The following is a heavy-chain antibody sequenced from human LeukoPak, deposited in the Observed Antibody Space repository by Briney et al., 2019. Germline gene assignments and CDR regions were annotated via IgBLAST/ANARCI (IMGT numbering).Heavy chain of an antibody. CDR1: GGSFSGYD. CDR3: ARGRPDYYDSSGYYFDY. CDR2: INHSGSA. Sequence: SETLSLTCAVYGGSFSGYDWSWIRQPPGKGLEWIGEINHSGSANYNPSLKSRVTISVDTSKNQFSLKLSSVTAADTAVYYCARGRPDYYDSSGYYFDYWGQGTLVTVSS. D-gene: IGHD3-22*01. V-gene: IGHV4-34*01. J-gene: IGHJ4*02.